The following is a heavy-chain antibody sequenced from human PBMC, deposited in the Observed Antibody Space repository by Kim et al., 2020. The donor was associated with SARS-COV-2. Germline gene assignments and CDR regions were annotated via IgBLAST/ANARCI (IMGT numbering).Heavy chain of an antibody. CDR3: ARDSVGAFDY. CDR2: NT. D-gene: IGHD1-26*01. V-gene: IGHV1-18*01. Sequence: NTNYAQKLQGRVTMNTDTSTSTAYMELRSLRSDDTAVYYCARDSVGAFDYWGQGTLVTVSS. J-gene: IGHJ4*02.